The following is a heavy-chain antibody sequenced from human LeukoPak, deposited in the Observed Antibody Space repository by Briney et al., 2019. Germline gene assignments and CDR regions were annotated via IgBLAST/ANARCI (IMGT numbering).Heavy chain of an antibody. CDR2: IYYSGST. J-gene: IGHJ3*02. Sequence: PSETLSLTCTVSGGSISSSSYYWGWIRQPPGKGLEWIGSIYYSGSTYYNPSLKSRVTISVDTSKNQFSLKLSSVTAADTAVYYCASRHMYYYDSSGFWAFDIWGQGTMVTVSS. V-gene: IGHV4-39*07. CDR3: ASRHMYYYDSSGFWAFDI. D-gene: IGHD3-22*01. CDR1: GGSISSSSYY.